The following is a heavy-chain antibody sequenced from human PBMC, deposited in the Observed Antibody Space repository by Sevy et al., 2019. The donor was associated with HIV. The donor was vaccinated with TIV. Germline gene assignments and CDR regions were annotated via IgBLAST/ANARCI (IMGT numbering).Heavy chain of an antibody. CDR3: ARATGMPVAGTGRYFDF. CDR1: GYKVDMYG. CDR2: ISTYNGNT. V-gene: IGHV1-18*04. D-gene: IGHD6-19*01. Sequence: ASVKVSCKISGYKVDMYGIAWVRQAPGQGLEWMGWISTYNGNTNYAQNFQGRVTMTTDTSTRVVYMELEGLRPDDTAVYYCARATGMPVAGTGRYFDFWGQGTLVTVSS. J-gene: IGHJ4*01.